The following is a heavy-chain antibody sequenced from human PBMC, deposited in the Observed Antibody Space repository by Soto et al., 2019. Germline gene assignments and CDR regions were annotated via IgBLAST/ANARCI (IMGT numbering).Heavy chain of an antibody. J-gene: IGHJ4*02. CDR1: GFTFSSYW. CDR2: IKQDGSEK. CDR3: ARDSFSYYYGSGSYGGFDY. Sequence: GGSLRLSCAASGFTFSSYWMSWFRQAPGKGLEWVANIKQDGSEKYYVDSVKGRFTISRDNAKNSLYLQMNSLRAEGTAVYYCARDSFSYYYGSGSYGGFDYWGQGTLVTVSS. D-gene: IGHD3-10*01. V-gene: IGHV3-7*01.